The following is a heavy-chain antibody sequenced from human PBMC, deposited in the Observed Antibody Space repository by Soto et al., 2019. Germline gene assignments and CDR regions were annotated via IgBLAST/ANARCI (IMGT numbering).Heavy chain of an antibody. CDR2: VYWDDDK. CDR1: GFSLTTAGMG. V-gene: IGHV2-5*02. Sequence: QITLKESGPALVKPTQTLTLTCSFSGFSLTTAGMGVGWIRQPPGKAPEWVALVYWDDDKRYNPSLGSRLTITKDTSKNLVVVTLTDMDPVDTGTYYCARRGTSSAAAGWFDPWGQGILVTVSS. J-gene: IGHJ5*02. CDR3: ARRGTSSAAAGWFDP. D-gene: IGHD3-16*01.